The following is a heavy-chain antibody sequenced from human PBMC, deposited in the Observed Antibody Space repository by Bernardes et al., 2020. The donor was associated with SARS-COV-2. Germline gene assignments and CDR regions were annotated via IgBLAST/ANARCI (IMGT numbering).Heavy chain of an antibody. V-gene: IGHV1-18*04. CDR1: GYTFTSYG. Sequence: ASVKVSCKASGYTFTSYGISWVRQAPGQGLEWMGWISNYNGNTNYARKLQGRVTMTTDISTSTVYMELRSLRSDDTAVYYCARDRQGAYYDSIGYDPWGQGTLVTVSS. CDR3: ARDRQGAYYDSIGYDP. D-gene: IGHD3-22*01. J-gene: IGHJ5*02. CDR2: ISNYNGNT.